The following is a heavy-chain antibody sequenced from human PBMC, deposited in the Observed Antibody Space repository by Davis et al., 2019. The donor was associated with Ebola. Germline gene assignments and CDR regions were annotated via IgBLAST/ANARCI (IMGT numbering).Heavy chain of an antibody. D-gene: IGHD2-2*01. CDR3: ARDLAPPGEVPGYYMDV. J-gene: IGHJ6*03. Sequence: GESLKISCAASGFTFSSYSMNWVRQAPGKGLEWVSSISSSSSYIYYADSVKGRFTISRDNAKNSLHLQMNSLRAEDTAVYYCARDLAPPGEVPGYYMDVWGKGTTVTVSS. CDR1: GFTFSSYS. V-gene: IGHV3-21*01. CDR2: ISSSSSYI.